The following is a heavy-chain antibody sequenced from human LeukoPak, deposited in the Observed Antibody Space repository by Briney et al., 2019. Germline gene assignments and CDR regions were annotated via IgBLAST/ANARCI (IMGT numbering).Heavy chain of an antibody. J-gene: IGHJ6*03. CDR1: GGSISSSSYY. V-gene: IGHV4-39*02. CDR3: AREHSYGLSYYYYYYMDV. Sequence: SETLSLTCTVSGGSISSSSYYWGWIRQPPGKGLEWIGSIYYSGSTYYNPSLKSRVTISVDTSKNQFSLKLSSVTAADTAVYYCAREHSYGLSYYYYYYMDVWGKGTTVTVSS. CDR2: IYYSGST. D-gene: IGHD5-18*01.